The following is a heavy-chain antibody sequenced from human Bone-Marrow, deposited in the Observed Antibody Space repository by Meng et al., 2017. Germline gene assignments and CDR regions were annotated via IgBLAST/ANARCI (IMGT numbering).Heavy chain of an antibody. V-gene: IGHV4-4*02. CDR3: ARDYYDSSGYPTFDY. D-gene: IGHD3-22*01. CDR2: IYHSGST. J-gene: IGHJ4*02. Sequence: QVQLQESGPELVKPSGALSLTCAVSGGSISSSNWWSWVRQPPGKGLEWIGEIYHSGSTNYNPSLKSRVTISVDKSKNQFSLKLSSVTAADTAVYYCARDYYDSSGYPTFDYWGQGTLVTVSS. CDR1: GGSISSSNW.